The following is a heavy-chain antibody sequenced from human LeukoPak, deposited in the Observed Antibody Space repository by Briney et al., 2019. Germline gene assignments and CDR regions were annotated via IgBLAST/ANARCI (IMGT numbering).Heavy chain of an antibody. CDR1: GGSISSSSYY. CDR2: FHTSGST. CDR3: ARNPGGGPYFDY. V-gene: IGHV4-61*02. Sequence: SGTLSLTCTVSGGSISSSSYYWSWVRQPAGKGLEWIVRFHTSGSTNYNPSLKSRVTMSVDTSKNQFSLKLSSVTAADTAVYYCARNPGGGPYFDYWGQGTLVTASS. J-gene: IGHJ4*02. D-gene: IGHD1-26*01.